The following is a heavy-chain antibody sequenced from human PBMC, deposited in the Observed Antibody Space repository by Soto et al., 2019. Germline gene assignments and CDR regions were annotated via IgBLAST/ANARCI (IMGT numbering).Heavy chain of an antibody. V-gene: IGHV4-4*02. CDR1: GVSVTSKNW. D-gene: IGHD3-10*01. J-gene: IGHJ6*01. CDR2: VYYTGSI. CDR3: ARFTGIKMPDSTSTNHFAMDV. Sequence: PSETLSLTCVVSGVSVTSKNWWWSWVRLSPGERPEWIGQVYYTGSIKYNPSLQSRATISLDKSKNLLSLNLTSVTAAATAPYSCARFTGIKMPDSTSTNHFAMDVWAQGTTVTVSA.